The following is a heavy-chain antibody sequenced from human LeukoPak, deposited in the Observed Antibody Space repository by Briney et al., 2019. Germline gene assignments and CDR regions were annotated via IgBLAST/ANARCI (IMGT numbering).Heavy chain of an antibody. V-gene: IGHV3-23*01. CDR3: AKGRFSNFDP. D-gene: IGHD4-11*01. CDR1: GFTFSSYG. CDR2: ISGSGGGGST. J-gene: IGHJ5*02. Sequence: GGFLRLSCAASGFTFSSYGMSWVRQAPGKGLEWVSAISGSGGGGSTNYADSVRGRFTISRDNSKNTLYLQMNSLRAEDTALYYCAKGRFSNFDPWGQGTLVTVSS.